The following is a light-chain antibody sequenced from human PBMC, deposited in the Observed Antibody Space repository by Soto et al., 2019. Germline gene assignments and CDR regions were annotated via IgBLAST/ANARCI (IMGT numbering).Light chain of an antibody. CDR3: SSYTSSSPFV. Sequence: QSVLTQPASVSVSPGHTNTIPCTRPSSDVGGYNYVSWYQQHPGKAPNLRIYEVSNRPSGVSNRFSGSKSGNTASLTISGLQAEDEADYYCSSYTSSSPFVFGTGTKVTVL. V-gene: IGLV2-14*01. CDR2: EVS. J-gene: IGLJ1*01. CDR1: SSDVGGYNY.